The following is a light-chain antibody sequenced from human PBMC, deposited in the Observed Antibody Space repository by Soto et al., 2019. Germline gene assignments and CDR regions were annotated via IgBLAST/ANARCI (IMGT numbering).Light chain of an antibody. CDR3: SSYTSSSTPCV. Sequence: SVLTQPRSVSGSHGQSVTLSCTGTSSDVGGYNYVSWYQQHPGKAPKLMIYEVSNRPSGVSNRFSGSKSGNTASLTISGLQAEDEDDYYCSSYTSSSTPCVFGTGTKVTVL. CDR2: EVS. J-gene: IGLJ1*01. V-gene: IGLV2-14*01. CDR1: SSDVGGYNY.